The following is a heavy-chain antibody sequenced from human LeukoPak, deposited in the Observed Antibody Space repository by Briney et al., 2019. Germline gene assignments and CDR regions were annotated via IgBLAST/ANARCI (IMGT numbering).Heavy chain of an antibody. D-gene: IGHD2-2*01. J-gene: IGHJ6*03. V-gene: IGHV3-33*01. CDR2: IWYDGSNK. Sequence: GGSLRLSCAASGFTFSSYGMHWVRQAPGKGLEWVAVIWYDGSNKYYADSVKGRFTISRDNSKNTLYLQMNSLRAEDTAVYYCAREGVVPAEWDYYYYMDVWGKGTTVAVSS. CDR3: AREGVVPAEWDYYYYMDV. CDR1: GFTFSSYG.